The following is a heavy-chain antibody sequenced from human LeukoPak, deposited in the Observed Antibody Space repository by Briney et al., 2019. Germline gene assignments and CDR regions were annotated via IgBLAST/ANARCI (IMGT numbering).Heavy chain of an antibody. J-gene: IGHJ6*03. V-gene: IGHV3-21*01. CDR1: GFTFSSYT. CDR2: ISSSSSYI. CDR3: ARDADYSNLLGYYYYYMDV. Sequence: GGSLRLSCAASGFTFSSYTMNWVRRAPGKGLEWVSSISSSSSYIYYADSVKGRFTISRDNAKNSLYLQMNSLRAEDTAVYYCARDADYSNLLGYYYYYMDVWGKGTTVTVSS. D-gene: IGHD4-11*01.